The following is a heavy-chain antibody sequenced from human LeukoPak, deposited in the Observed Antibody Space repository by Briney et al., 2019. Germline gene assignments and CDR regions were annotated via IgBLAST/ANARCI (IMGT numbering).Heavy chain of an antibody. J-gene: IGHJ5*02. Sequence: GGSLRLSGAASGFTVSSDYMSWVRQAPGKGLEWVSVIYSGGSTYYADSVKGRFTISRDKSKNTVYLQMNSLRFEDTAMYYCARNWFDPWGQGTLVTVSS. CDR2: IYSGGST. V-gene: IGHV3-53*05. CDR1: GFTVSSDY. CDR3: ARNWFDP.